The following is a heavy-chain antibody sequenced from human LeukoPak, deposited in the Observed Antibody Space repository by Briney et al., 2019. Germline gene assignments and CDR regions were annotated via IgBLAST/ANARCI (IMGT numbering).Heavy chain of an antibody. CDR2: ISDDGSSK. CDR1: GFTFRNYD. Sequence: GGSLRLSCAASGFTFRNYDMHCLRQAPGKGLEWVAVISDDGSSKHYADSVKGRFTISRDNSNNTLYLQMNSLRAEDTAVYYCAKDRETTASGTFDYWGQGTLVTVSS. J-gene: IGHJ4*02. D-gene: IGHD6-13*01. V-gene: IGHV3-30*18. CDR3: AKDRETTASGTFDY.